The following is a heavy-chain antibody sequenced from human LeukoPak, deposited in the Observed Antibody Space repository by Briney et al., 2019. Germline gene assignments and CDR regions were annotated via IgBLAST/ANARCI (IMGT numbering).Heavy chain of an antibody. V-gene: IGHV3-23*01. D-gene: IGHD3-22*01. CDR2: ISGSGGST. Sequence: PGGSLRLSCAASGFTFSSYAMSWVRQAPGKGLEWVSSISGSGGSTYYADSVKGRFTISRDNSKKTLYLQMNSLRAEDTAVYYCAKAYYYDSSGLRTLDNWGQGTLVAVSS. J-gene: IGHJ4*02. CDR1: GFTFSSYA. CDR3: AKAYYYDSSGLRTLDN.